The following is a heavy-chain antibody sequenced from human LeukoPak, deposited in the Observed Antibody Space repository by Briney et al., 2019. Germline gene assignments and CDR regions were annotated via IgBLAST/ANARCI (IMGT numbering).Heavy chain of an antibody. CDR2: ISWNSGSI. Sequence: GGSLRLSCAASGFTFDDYAMHWVRQAPGKGLEWVSRISWNSGSIGYADSVKGRFTISRDNAKNSLYLQMNSLRAEDTAVYYCAKSSGDSYFDYWGQGTLVTVSS. CDR1: GFTFDDYA. J-gene: IGHJ4*02. D-gene: IGHD3-10*01. V-gene: IGHV3-9*01. CDR3: AKSSGDSYFDY.